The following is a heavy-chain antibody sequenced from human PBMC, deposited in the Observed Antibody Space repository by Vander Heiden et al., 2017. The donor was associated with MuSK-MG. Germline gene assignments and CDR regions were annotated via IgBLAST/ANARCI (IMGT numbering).Heavy chain of an antibody. CDR1: GASMRITRY. Sequence: QVQLQESGPGLVKPSGTLSLTCAVSGASMRITRYWSWVRQSPGKGLEWIGEVSHSGRTTYNPSLTSRVVMSLGKAHNQFSLNVTSVTAADTAVYYCARVWYNTGKNWFDSWGRGTLVTVSS. CDR3: ARVWYNTGKNWFDS. CDR2: VSHSGRT. V-gene: IGHV4-4*02. J-gene: IGHJ5*01. D-gene: IGHD1-1*01.